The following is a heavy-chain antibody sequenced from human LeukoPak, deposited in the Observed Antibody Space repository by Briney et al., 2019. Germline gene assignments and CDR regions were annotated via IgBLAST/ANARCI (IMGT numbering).Heavy chain of an antibody. CDR2: ISYDGSNK. J-gene: IGHJ3*02. CDR3: AKDRSGYGDAFDI. CDR1: GFTFSSYG. V-gene: IGHV3-30*18. Sequence: PGRSLRLSCAASGFTFSSYGMHWARQAPGKGLEWVAVISYDGSNKYYADSVKGRFTISRDNSKNTLYLQMNSLRAEDTAVYYCAKDRSGYGDAFDIWGQGTMVTVSS. D-gene: IGHD3-3*01.